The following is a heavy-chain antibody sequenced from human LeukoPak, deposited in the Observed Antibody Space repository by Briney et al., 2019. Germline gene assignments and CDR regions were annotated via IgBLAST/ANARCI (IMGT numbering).Heavy chain of an antibody. CDR2: INHSGST. Sequence: SETLSLTCAVYGGSFSGYYWSWIRQPPGKGLEWIGEINHSGSTNYNPSLKSRVTISVDTSRNQFSLKLSSVTAADTAVYYCARGLWFGDENPPYFDYWGQGILVTVSS. J-gene: IGHJ4*02. D-gene: IGHD3-10*01. V-gene: IGHV4-34*01. CDR3: ARGLWFGDENPPYFDY. CDR1: GGSFSGYY.